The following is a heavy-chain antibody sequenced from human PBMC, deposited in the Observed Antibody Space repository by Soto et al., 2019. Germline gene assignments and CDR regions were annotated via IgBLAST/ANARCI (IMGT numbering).Heavy chain of an antibody. D-gene: IGHD6-13*01. V-gene: IGHV1-58*01. J-gene: IGHJ4*02. CDR2: IVVGSGNT. CDR3: ATDRAAALFDY. Sequence: ASVKVSCKASGFTFTSSAVQWVRQARGQRLEWIRWIVVGSGNTNYAQKFQERVTITRDMSTSTAYMELSSLRSDDTSVYYCATDRAAALFDYWGQGTLVTVSS. CDR1: GFTFTSSA.